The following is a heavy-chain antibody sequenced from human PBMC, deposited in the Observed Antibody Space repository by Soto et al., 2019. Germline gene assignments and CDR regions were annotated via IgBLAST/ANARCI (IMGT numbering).Heavy chain of an antibody. Sequence: ASVKVSFKASGDTFSSYAISWLRQAPGKGLEWMGKIIPTFGRTNYAQKFQGRLTISADDSTSTAYMELSSLLSEDTAVYYCARDPLSSFAMDVWGQGTTVTVSS. J-gene: IGHJ6*02. CDR3: ARDPLSSFAMDV. CDR2: IIPTFGRT. V-gene: IGHV1-69*13. D-gene: IGHD3-10*02. CDR1: GDTFSSYA.